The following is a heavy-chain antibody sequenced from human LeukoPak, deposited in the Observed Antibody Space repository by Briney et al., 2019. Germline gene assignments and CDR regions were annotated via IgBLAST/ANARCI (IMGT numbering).Heavy chain of an antibody. CDR2: IYHSGST. Sequence: SETLSLTCTVSGYSISSGYYWGWIRHPPGKGLEWIGSIYHSGSTYYNPSLKSRVTISVDTSKSQFSLKLSSVSAADTAVYFCARRVGVALDYGGQGTLVTVPS. V-gene: IGHV4-38-2*02. CDR1: GYSISSGYY. CDR3: ARRVGVALDY. J-gene: IGHJ4*02. D-gene: IGHD2-21*01.